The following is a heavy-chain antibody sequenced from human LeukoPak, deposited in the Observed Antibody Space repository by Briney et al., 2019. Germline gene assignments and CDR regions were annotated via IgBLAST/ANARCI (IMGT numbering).Heavy chain of an antibody. CDR3: ARTIVGATLPDY. D-gene: IGHD1-26*01. V-gene: IGHV1-2*02. CDR2: INPNSGGT. J-gene: IGHJ4*02. Sequence: ASVKVSCKASGYTFTVYYMHWVRQAPGQGLEWMGWINPNSGGTNYAQKFQGRVTMTRDTSISTAYMELSRLRSDDTAVYYCARTIVGATLPDYWGQGTLVTVSS. CDR1: GYTFTVYY.